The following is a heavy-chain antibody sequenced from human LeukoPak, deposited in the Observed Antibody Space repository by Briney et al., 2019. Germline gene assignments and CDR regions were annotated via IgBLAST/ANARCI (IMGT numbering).Heavy chain of an antibody. CDR2: IYHSGST. CDR3: ARRGAFQIEGYFDY. CDR1: GYSISSGYY. J-gene: IGHJ4*02. D-gene: IGHD1-26*01. Sequence: PSETLSLTCTVSGYSISSGYYWGWIRQPPGKGLEWIGSIYHSGSTYYNPSLKSRVTISVDRSKNQFSLKLSSVTAADTAVYYCARRGAFQIEGYFDYWGQGTLVTVSS. V-gene: IGHV4-38-2*02.